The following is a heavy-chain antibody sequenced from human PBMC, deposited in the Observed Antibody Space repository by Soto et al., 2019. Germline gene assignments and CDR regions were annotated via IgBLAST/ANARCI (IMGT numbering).Heavy chain of an antibody. Sequence: PGGSLRLSCAASGFTFSSYTMNWVRQAPGKGLEWVSAISGSGGSIYYADSVKGRFTISRDNSKNTLYLQMNSLRAEDTAVYYCAKATLGGYSGYDSGWYFDLWGRGTLVTVSS. D-gene: IGHD5-12*01. CDR3: AKATLGGYSGYDSGWYFDL. CDR1: GFTFSSYT. V-gene: IGHV3-23*01. CDR2: ISGSGGSI. J-gene: IGHJ2*01.